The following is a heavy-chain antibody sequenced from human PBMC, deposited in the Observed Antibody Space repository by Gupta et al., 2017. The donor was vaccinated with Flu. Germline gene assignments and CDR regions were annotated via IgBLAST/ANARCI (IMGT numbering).Heavy chain of an antibody. CDR2: IYSGGST. V-gene: IGHV3-53*01. CDR1: GFTVSSNY. CDR3: LIVVVPAAPYYFDY. Sequence: EVQLVESGGGLIQPGGSLRLSCAASGFTVSSNYMSWVRQAPGKGLEWVSVIYSGGSTYYADSVKGRFTISRDNSKNTLYLQMNSLRAEDTAVYYCLIVVVPAAPYYFDYWGQGTLVTVSS. J-gene: IGHJ4*02. D-gene: IGHD2-2*01.